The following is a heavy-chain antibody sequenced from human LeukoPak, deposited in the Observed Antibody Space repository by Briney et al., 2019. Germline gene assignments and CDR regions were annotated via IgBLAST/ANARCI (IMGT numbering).Heavy chain of an antibody. Sequence: GRSPRLSCAASGFTFSSYAMHWVRQAPGKGLEWVAVISYDGSNKYYADSVKGRFTISRDNSKNTLYLQMNSLRAEDTAVYYCAREEEQWLVPDYWGQGTLVTVSS. CDR3: AREEEQWLVPDY. V-gene: IGHV3-30*04. CDR1: GFTFSSYA. J-gene: IGHJ4*02. D-gene: IGHD6-19*01. CDR2: ISYDGSNK.